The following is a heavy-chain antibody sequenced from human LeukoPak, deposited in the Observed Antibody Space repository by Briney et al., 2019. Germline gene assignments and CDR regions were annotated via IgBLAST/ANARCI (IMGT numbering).Heavy chain of an antibody. CDR3: AIDPGWSIAAAGTPV. J-gene: IGHJ4*02. CDR1: GFTFSSYA. Sequence: PGGSLRLSCAASGFTFSSYAMSWVRQAPGKGLEWVSAISGSGGSTYYADSVKGRFTISRDNSKNTLYLQMNSLRAEDTAVYYCAIDPGWSIAAAGTPVGGQGTLVTVSS. V-gene: IGHV3-23*01. CDR2: ISGSGGST. D-gene: IGHD6-13*01.